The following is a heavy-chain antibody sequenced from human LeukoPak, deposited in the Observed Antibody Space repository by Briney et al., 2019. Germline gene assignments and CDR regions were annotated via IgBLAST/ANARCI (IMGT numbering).Heavy chain of an antibody. CDR3: AHRRDYGSGHDGFDV. CDR1: GFSLRTRGVG. J-gene: IGHJ3*01. D-gene: IGHD3-10*01. Sequence: SGPTLVNPAQTLTLTCTFSGFSLRTRGVGVGWIRQPPGKALEWLSLVYWDDGKPYSPSLKSRLTITRDTSKTQVVLTMTNMDPVDTATYYCAHRRDYGSGHDGFDVWGQGTMVTVSS. CDR2: VYWDDGK. V-gene: IGHV2-5*02.